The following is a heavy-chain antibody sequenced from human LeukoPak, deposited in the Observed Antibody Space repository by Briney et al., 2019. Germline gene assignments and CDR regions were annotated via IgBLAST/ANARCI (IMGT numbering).Heavy chain of an antibody. V-gene: IGHV3-43*02. Sequence: GGSVSLPYAACGLLLDDFAMLWAPHVSGRALEGVTLLSGDAFSSLFTESVEGRFPIPRDNNHSSLYRQMRRLTSQDTAFFYCVREQFSHTSNYFDNWGQGILVTVSS. D-gene: IGHD5-24*01. CDR1: GLLLDDFA. J-gene: IGHJ4*02. CDR3: VREQFSHTSNYFDN. CDR2: LSGDAFSS.